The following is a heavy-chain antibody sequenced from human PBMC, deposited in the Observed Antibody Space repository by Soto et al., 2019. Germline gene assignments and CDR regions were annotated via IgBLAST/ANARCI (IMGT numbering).Heavy chain of an antibody. V-gene: IGHV3-23*01. CDR1: GFTFSSYA. Sequence: EVQLLESGGGLVQPGGSLRLSCAAPGFTFSSYAMSWVRQAPGKGLEWVSAISGSGGSTYYADSVKGRFTISRDNSKNTLYLQMNSLRAEDTAVYYCAGIVVVPAATLDAFDIWGQGTMVTVSS. CDR3: AGIVVVPAATLDAFDI. CDR2: ISGSGGST. D-gene: IGHD2-2*01. J-gene: IGHJ3*02.